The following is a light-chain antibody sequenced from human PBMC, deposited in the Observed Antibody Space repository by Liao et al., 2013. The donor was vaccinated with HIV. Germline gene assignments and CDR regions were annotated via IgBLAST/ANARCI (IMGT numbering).Light chain of an antibody. Sequence: SYELTQPPSVSVSPGQTASITCSGDKLGHKYACWYQQRPGQSPVLVIYQDTKRPSGIPARFSGSNSGNTATLTISGTQAMDEADYYCQAWDSTTGDVLFGGGTKLTVL. CDR2: QDT. V-gene: IGLV3-1*01. CDR1: KLGHKY. J-gene: IGLJ2*01. CDR3: QAWDSTTGDVL.